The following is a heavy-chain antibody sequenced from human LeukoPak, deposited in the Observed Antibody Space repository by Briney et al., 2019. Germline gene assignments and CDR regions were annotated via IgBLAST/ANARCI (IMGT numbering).Heavy chain of an antibody. J-gene: IGHJ4*02. CDR2: ISYDGSNK. CDR1: GFTFSSYA. V-gene: IGHV3-30*04. CDR3: ARDLNFWGYYFDY. Sequence: PGGSLRLSCAASGFTFSSYAMHWVRQAPGKGLEWVAVISYDGSNKYYADSVKGRFTISRDNSKNTLYLQMNSLRAEDTAVYYCARDLNFWGYYFDYWGQGTLVTVSS. D-gene: IGHD3-16*01.